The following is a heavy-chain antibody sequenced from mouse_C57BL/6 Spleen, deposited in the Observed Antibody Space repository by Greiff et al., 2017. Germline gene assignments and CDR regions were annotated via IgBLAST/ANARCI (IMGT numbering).Heavy chain of an antibody. CDR1: GYTFTSYW. CDR3: ARKEIYDGYYGAMDD. V-gene: IGHV1-61*01. J-gene: IGHJ4*01. Sequence: QVQLQQPGAELVRPGSSVKLSCKASGYTFTSYWMDWVKQRPGQGLEWIGNIYPSDSETHYNQKFKDKATLTVDKSSSAAYMQLSSLTSEDSAVYYCARKEIYDGYYGAMDDWGQGTSVTVSS. CDR2: IYPSDSET. D-gene: IGHD2-3*01.